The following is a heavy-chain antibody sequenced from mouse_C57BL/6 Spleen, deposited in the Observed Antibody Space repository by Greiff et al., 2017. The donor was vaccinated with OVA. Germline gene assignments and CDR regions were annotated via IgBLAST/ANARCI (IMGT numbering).Heavy chain of an antibody. J-gene: IGHJ1*03. V-gene: IGHV14-1*01. Sequence: VQLQQSGAELVRPGASVKLSCTASGFNIKDYYMHWVKQRPEQGLEWIGRIDPEDGDTEYAPKFQGKATMTADTSSNTASLQLSSLTSEDTAVYYGTTNYGSSPGYFDVWGTGTTVTVSS. D-gene: IGHD1-1*01. CDR2: IDPEDGDT. CDR1: GFNIKDYY. CDR3: TTNYGSSPGYFDV.